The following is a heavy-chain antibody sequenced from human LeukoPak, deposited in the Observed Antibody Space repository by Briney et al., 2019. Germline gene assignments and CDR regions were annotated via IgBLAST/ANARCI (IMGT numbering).Heavy chain of an antibody. J-gene: IGHJ4*02. CDR3: ARSRDDDFWSGSSSYYFDY. D-gene: IGHD3-3*01. V-gene: IGHV5-51*01. CDR1: GYSFTSYW. Sequence: GESLKISCKGSGYSFTSYWIGWVRQMPGKGLEWMGIIYPGDSDTRYSPSFQGQVTISADKSISTAYLQWSSLKASDTAMYYCARSRDDDFWSGSSSYYFDYWGQGTLVTVSS. CDR2: IYPGDSDT.